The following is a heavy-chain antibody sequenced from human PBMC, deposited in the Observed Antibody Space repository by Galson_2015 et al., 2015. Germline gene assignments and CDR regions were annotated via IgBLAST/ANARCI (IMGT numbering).Heavy chain of an antibody. CDR1: RFTFSSYS. J-gene: IGHJ5*02. V-gene: IGHV3-48*01. CDR2: ISSNSRTT. Sequence: ALRLSCAASRFTFSSYSMYWIRQAPGKGLEWVSYISSNSRTTFYADSVKGRFTISRDNAKNSLYLQMSRLRGEDTAVYYCARDACSGGSCYAPRWFDPWGQGTLVTVSS. CDR3: ARDACSGGSCYAPRWFDP. D-gene: IGHD2-15*01.